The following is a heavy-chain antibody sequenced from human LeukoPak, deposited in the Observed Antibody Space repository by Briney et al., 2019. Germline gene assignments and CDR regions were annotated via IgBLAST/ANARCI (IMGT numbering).Heavy chain of an antibody. CDR3: VLIAAAGTAFDY. D-gene: IGHD6-13*01. V-gene: IGHV3-30*04. CDR2: ISYDGSNK. CDR1: GFTFSSYA. Sequence: GRSLRLSCAASGFTFSSYAMHWVHQAPGKGLEWVAVISYDGSNKYYAGSVKGRFTISRDNSKNTLYLQMNSLRAEDTAVYYCVLIAAAGTAFDYWGQGTLVTVSS. J-gene: IGHJ4*02.